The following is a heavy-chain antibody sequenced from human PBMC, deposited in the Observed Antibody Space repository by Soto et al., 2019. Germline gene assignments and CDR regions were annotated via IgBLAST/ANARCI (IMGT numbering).Heavy chain of an antibody. V-gene: IGHV5-51*01. D-gene: IGHD3-3*01. J-gene: IGHJ3*02. CDR3: ARTHPYDFWSGTPPDLVAFDI. CDR2: IYPGDSDT. Sequence: GESLKISCKGSGYSFTSYWIGWVRQMPGKGLEWMGIIYPGDSDTRYSPSFQGQVTISADKSISTAYLQWSSLKASDTAMYYCARTHPYDFWSGTPPDLVAFDIWGQGTMVTVSS. CDR1: GYSFTSYW.